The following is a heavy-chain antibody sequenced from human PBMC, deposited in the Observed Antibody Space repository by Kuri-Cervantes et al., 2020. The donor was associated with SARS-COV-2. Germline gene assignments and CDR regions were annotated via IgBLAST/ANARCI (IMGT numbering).Heavy chain of an antibody. D-gene: IGHD3-3*01. V-gene: IGHV3-30-3*01. CDR3: ARPSHDFWSGYSPNEY. CDR2: ISYDGSNK. CDR1: GFTFSSYA. J-gene: IGHJ4*02. Sequence: GGSLRLSCAASGFTFSSYAMHWVRQAPGKGLEWVAVISYDGSNKYYADSVKGRFTISRDNSKNTLYLQMNSLRAEDTAVYYCARPSHDFWSGYSPNEYWGQGSLVTVFS.